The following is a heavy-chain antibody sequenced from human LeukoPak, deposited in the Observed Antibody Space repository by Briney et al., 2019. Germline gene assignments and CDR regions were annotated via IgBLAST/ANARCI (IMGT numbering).Heavy chain of an antibody. CDR1: GGSISSGSYY. CDR3: AREVIVGATIFDY. D-gene: IGHD1-26*01. V-gene: IGHV4-61*02. Sequence: PSETLSLTCTVSGGSISSGSYYWSWIRQPAGKGLEWIGRIYTSGCTNYNPSLRSRDTIPVDTSKNQSSLKLSSGIAADTAVYYCAREVIVGATIFDYWGQGTLVTVSS. CDR2: IYTSGCT. J-gene: IGHJ4*02.